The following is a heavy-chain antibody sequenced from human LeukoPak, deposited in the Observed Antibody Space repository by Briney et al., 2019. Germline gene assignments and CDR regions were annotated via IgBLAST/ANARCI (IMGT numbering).Heavy chain of an antibody. CDR1: GGSFSGYY. CDR2: INHSGST. V-gene: IGHV4-34*01. Sequence: PSETLSLTCAVYGGSFSGYYWSWIRQPPGKGLEWIGEINHSGSTNYNPSLKSRVTISVDTSKNQFSLKLSSVTAADTAVYYCASTSITIFCIDYWGQGTLVTVSS. J-gene: IGHJ4*02. CDR3: ASTSITIFCIDY. D-gene: IGHD3-9*01.